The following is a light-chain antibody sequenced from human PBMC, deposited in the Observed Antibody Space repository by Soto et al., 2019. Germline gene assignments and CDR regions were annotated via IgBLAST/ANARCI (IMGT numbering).Light chain of an antibody. Sequence: EIVMTQSPATLSVSPGERATLSCRASQSVSSKLAWYHQRPGQAPRLLIYDASTRATGFPPRFSGSGSGTEFTLTISSLQSEDSAVYYCQQYNNWPFTFGPATKVDIK. CDR1: QSVSSK. J-gene: IGKJ3*01. CDR3: QQYNNWPFT. V-gene: IGKV3-15*01. CDR2: DAS.